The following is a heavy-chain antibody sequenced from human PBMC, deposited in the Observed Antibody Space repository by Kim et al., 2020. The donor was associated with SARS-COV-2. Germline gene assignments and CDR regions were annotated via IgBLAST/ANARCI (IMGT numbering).Heavy chain of an antibody. CDR2: TSHSGST. CDR1: GGSISSEDYY. V-gene: IGHV4-30-4*01. D-gene: IGHD6-13*01. Sequence: SETLSLTCTVSGGSISSEDYYWSWIRQPPGKGLEWIGYTSHSGSTYYNPSLKSRITISTDTSKNHFSLTLTSGTTADTAVYYCATAAGDAFDIWGQGTMV. J-gene: IGHJ3*02. CDR3: ATAAGDAFDI.